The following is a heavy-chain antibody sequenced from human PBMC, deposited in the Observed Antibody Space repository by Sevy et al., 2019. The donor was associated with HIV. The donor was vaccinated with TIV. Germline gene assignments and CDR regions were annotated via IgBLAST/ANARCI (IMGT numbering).Heavy chain of an antibody. CDR3: LKSTSGQDIVVVPAAIEYGMDV. V-gene: IGHV3-30*02. D-gene: IGHD2-2*01. J-gene: IGHJ6*02. CDR1: GFTFSSYG. Sequence: GGSLRLSCAASGFTFSSYGMHWVRQAPGKGLEWVAFIRYDGSNKYYADSVKGRFTISRDNSKNTLYLQMISLRAEDTAVYYCLKSTSGQDIVVVPAAIEYGMDVWGQGTTVTVSS. CDR2: IRYDGSNK.